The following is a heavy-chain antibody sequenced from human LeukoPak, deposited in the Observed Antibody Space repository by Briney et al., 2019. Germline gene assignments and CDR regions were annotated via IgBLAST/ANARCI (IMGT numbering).Heavy chain of an antibody. CDR3: AKDRGYSSSWYYADY. J-gene: IGHJ4*02. D-gene: IGHD6-13*01. CDR1: GFNFSSYS. V-gene: IGHV3-30*18. Sequence: GGSLRLSCAASGFNFSSYSINWVRQAPGKGLEWVAVISYDGSNKYYADSVKGRFTISRDNSKNTLYLQMNSLRAEDTAVYYCAKDRGYSSSWYYADYWGQGTLVTVSS. CDR2: ISYDGSNK.